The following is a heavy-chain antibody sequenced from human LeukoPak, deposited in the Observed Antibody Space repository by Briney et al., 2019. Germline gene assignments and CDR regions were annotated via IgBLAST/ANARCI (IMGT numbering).Heavy chain of an antibody. CDR3: ARAGLYSRTMDV. Sequence: SETLSLTCAVYGGSFSGYYWSWIRQPPGKGLEWIGEINHSGSTNYNPSLKSRVTISVDTSKNQFSLKLSSVTAADTAVYYCARAGLYSRTMDVWGKGTTVTVSS. V-gene: IGHV4-34*01. J-gene: IGHJ6*03. CDR2: INHSGST. CDR1: GGSFSGYY. D-gene: IGHD6-13*01.